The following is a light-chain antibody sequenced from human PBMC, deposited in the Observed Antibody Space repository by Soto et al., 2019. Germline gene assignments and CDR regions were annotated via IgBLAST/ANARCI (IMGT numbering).Light chain of an antibody. V-gene: IGKV3-15*01. CDR3: KQYYDYPPLI. Sequence: EIVMTQSPATLSVSPGERATLSCRASRNINRKLAWYQQKPGQAPRLLISGASTRATGIPARFSGSGSVTEFTLTISSLQSEDFAAYYCKQYYDYPPLIFGGGTKVESK. J-gene: IGKJ4*01. CDR1: RNINRK. CDR2: GAS.